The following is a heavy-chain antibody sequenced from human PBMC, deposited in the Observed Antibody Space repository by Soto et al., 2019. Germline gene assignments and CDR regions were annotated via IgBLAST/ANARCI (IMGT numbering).Heavy chain of an antibody. CDR1: GGSITNTNW. J-gene: IGHJ4*02. V-gene: IGHV4-4*02. CDR3: ARTRLHCSRTTCYEFYFEY. CDR2: IFHTGST. Sequence: PSETLSLTCSVSGGSITNTNWWSWIRQPPGPGLEWLGAIFHTGSTNYNPSLKSRVTMSAGKSQNRFSLNLTSVTAADTAVYFCARTRLHCSRTTCYEFYFEYWGQGTLVTVPQ. D-gene: IGHD2-2*01.